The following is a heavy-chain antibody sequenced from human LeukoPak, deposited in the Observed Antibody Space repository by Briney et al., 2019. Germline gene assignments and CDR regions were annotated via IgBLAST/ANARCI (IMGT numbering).Heavy chain of an antibody. CDR1: GLSSSDLC. CDR3: PEVAAGPEY. Sequence: GGSLSPACLVPGLSSSDLCMAWDRQAPGKGLFWVSGISAGGGSTYYADSVKGRFSISRDNSRNTLYLQMNSLRAEGTAINHCPEVAAGPEYWGQGTLVTVSS. J-gene: IGHJ4*02. CDR2: ISAGGGST. V-gene: IGHV3-23*01.